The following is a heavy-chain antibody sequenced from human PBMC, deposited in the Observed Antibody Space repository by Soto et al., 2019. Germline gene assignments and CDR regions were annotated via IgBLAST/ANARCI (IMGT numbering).Heavy chain of an antibody. J-gene: IGHJ4*02. Sequence: LSLTCNVSGGSIRNYYWIWIRQPPGKGLEWIGYIYYSGSTNYNPSLKSRVTISVDTSKNQFSLKLSSVTAADTVVYYCARETPAAGYFDYWGQGTLVTVSS. V-gene: IGHV4-59*01. D-gene: IGHD6-13*01. CDR3: ARETPAAGYFDY. CDR1: GGSIRNYY. CDR2: IYYSGST.